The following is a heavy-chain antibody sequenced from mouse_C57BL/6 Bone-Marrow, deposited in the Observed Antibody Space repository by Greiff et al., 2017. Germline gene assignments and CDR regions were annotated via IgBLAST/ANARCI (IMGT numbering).Heavy chain of an antibody. CDR3: ARAAQEGLAY. Sequence: QVQLKESGAELVRPGASVKLSCKASGYTFTSYGISWVKQRTGQGLEWIGEIYPGSGTTYYTEKFKGQATLTADKSSSTAYMELSSLTSEDSAVXFCARAAQEGLAYWGQGTLVTVSA. J-gene: IGHJ3*01. V-gene: IGHV1-81*01. CDR2: IYPGSGTT. D-gene: IGHD3-2*02. CDR1: GYTFTSYG.